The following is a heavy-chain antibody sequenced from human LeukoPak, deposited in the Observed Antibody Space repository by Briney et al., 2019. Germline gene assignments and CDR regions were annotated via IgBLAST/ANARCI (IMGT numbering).Heavy chain of an antibody. CDR2: IYYSGST. D-gene: IGHD1-7*01. J-gene: IGHJ4*02. CDR1: GGSISSYY. V-gene: IGHV4-59*01. Sequence: SETLSLTCTVSGGSISSYYWSWIRQSPGKGLEWIGYIYYSGSTNYNPSLKSRVTISVDTSKNQFSLKLSSVTAADTAVYYCASSPRYHWNYLYYFDYWGQGTLVTVSS. CDR3: ASSPRYHWNYLYYFDY.